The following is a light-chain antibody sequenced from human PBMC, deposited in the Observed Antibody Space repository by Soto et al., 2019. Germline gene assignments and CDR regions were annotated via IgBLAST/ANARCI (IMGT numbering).Light chain of an antibody. V-gene: IGKV3-20*01. CDR2: GAS. CDR1: QRVSITY. J-gene: IGKJ4*01. CDR3: QQYGTSAAAT. Sequence: EDVLTQSPGTLSLSPGERAALSCRASQRVSITYLAWYQQRPGQAPRLLVYGASTRAPGVPDRFGGSGSGTDFTLTISRVEPEDSAVYYCQQYGTSAAATFGGGTRVEIK.